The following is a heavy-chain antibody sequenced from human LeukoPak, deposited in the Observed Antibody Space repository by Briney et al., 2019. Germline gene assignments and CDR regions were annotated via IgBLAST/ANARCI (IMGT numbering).Heavy chain of an antibody. J-gene: IGHJ4*02. CDR1: GFTFSTFA. CDR2: IFPSGGEI. CDR3: AKDWGLLD. V-gene: IGHV3-23*01. Sequence: GGSLRLSCAASGFTFSTFAMIWVRQPPGKGLEWVSSIFPSGGEIHYADSVKGRFTISRDNSKNTLYLQMNSLRAEDTAVYYCAKDWGLLDWGQGTLVTVSS. D-gene: IGHD2-21*02.